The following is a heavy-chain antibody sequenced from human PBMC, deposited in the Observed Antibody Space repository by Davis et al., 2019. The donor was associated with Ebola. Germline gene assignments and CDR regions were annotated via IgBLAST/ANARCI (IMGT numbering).Heavy chain of an antibody. Sequence: ASVKVSCKASGFTFIDYYMHWVRQAPGQGPEWMGWIGLNSGSTKYSHKFQGRVTMTRDTSINTAHMELSGLRSDDTAVYYCARDRAGTAYMDVWGKGTTVTVSS. CDR1: GFTFIDYY. V-gene: IGHV1-2*07. CDR3: ARDRAGTAYMDV. J-gene: IGHJ6*03. CDR2: IGLNSGST. D-gene: IGHD1-7*01.